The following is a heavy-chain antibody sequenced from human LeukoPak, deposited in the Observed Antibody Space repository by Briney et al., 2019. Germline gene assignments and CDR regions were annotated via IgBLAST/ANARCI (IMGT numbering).Heavy chain of an antibody. CDR3: ASGRYSSSWTPHY. CDR2: INHSGST. D-gene: IGHD6-13*01. V-gene: IGHV4-34*01. CDR1: GGSFSGYY. J-gene: IGHJ4*02. Sequence: SETLSLTCAVYGGSFSGYYWSWIRQPPGKGLEWIGEINHSGSTNYNPSLKSRVTISVDTSKNQFSLKLSSVTAADTAVYYCASGRYSSSWTPHYWGQGTLVTVSS.